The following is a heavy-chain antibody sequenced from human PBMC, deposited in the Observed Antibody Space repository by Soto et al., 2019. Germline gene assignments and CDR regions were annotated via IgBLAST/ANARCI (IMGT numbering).Heavy chain of an antibody. J-gene: IGHJ6*02. D-gene: IGHD3-3*01. CDR1: GTSISSYY. CDR3: ARGGFSHPQRFWSGYYNYYYGMDV. CDR2: IHYSGTT. Sequence: SSETLSLTCTVSGTSISSYYWSWIRQPPGKGLEWIANIHYSGTTNYNPSLASRVTLSVDTSKNQFSLMLSSVTAADTAVYYCARGGFSHPQRFWSGYYNYYYGMDVWGQGTTVTVSS. V-gene: IGHV4-59*12.